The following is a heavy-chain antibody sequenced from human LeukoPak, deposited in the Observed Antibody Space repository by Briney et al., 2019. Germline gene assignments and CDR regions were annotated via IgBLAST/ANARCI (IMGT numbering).Heavy chain of an antibody. CDR1: GYTFTGYY. D-gene: IGHD2-2*02. CDR2: INPNSGGT. J-gene: IGHJ1*01. Sequence: ASVKVSCKASGYTFTGYYMHWVRQAPGQGLEWMGWINPNSGGTNYAQKFQGRVTMTRDTSISTAYMELSRLRSDDTAVYYCARIREYCSGTSCYRGGQYFQHWGQGTLVTVSS. CDR3: ARIREYCSGTSCYRGGQYFQH. V-gene: IGHV1-2*02.